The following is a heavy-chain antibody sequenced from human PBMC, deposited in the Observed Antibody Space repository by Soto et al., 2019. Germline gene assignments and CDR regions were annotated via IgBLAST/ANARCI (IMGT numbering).Heavy chain of an antibody. J-gene: IGHJ6*02. Sequence: QVQLVESGGGVVQPGRSLRLSCAASGFTFSSYGMHWVRQAPGKGLEWVAVIWYDGSNKYYADSVKGRFTISRDNSKNTLYLEMNSQRAEDTDVYYYARGRADYDMDVWGQRTTVTVAS. CDR2: IWYDGSNK. CDR1: GFTFSSYG. V-gene: IGHV3-33*01. CDR3: ARGRADYDMDV.